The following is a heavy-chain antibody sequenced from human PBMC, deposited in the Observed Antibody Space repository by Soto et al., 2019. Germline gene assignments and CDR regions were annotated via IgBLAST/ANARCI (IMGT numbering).Heavy chain of an antibody. Sequence: VQLVESGGGLVQPGGSLRLSCAASGFTFSSYAMHWVRQAPGKGLEYVSAISSNGGSTYYANSVKGRFTISRDNSKNTLYLQMGSLRAEDMAVYYGARENGDYAWDYWGQGTLVTVSS. D-gene: IGHD4-17*01. CDR1: GFTFSSYA. CDR2: ISSNGGST. J-gene: IGHJ4*02. CDR3: ARENGDYAWDY. V-gene: IGHV3-64*01.